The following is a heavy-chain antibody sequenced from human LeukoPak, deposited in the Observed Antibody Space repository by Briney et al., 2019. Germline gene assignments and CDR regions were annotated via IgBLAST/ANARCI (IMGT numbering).Heavy chain of an antibody. V-gene: IGHV3-7*01. D-gene: IGHD2-2*01. CDR2: IKQDESKR. J-gene: IGHJ5*02. Sequence: GGSLRLSCAASGFTLSNCWMSCVRQAPGKGLEWVANIKQDESKRYYVGSVKGRFTISRDNAKNSLYLQMNSLRAEDTAVYYCAREASLYCSGNNCYWAFDLWGQGTLVTVSS. CDR3: AREASLYCSGNNCYWAFDL. CDR1: GFTLSNCW.